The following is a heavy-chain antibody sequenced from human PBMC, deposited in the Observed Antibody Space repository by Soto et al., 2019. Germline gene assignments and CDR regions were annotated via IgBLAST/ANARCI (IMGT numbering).Heavy chain of an antibody. CDR1: GGSFSGYY. Sequence: PSETLSLTCAVYGGSFSGYYWSWIRQPPGKGLEWIGEINHSGSTNYNPSLKSRVTISVDTSKNQFSLKLSSVTAADTAVYYCARGNQYYYGSGSCYNNWFDPWGQGTLVTVSS. CDR3: ARGNQYYYGSGSCYNNWFDP. D-gene: IGHD3-10*01. J-gene: IGHJ5*02. CDR2: INHSGST. V-gene: IGHV4-34*01.